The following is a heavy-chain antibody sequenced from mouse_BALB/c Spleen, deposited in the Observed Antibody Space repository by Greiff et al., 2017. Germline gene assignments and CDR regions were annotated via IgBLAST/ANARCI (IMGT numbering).Heavy chain of an antibody. CDR2: IYPGDGDT. V-gene: IGHV1-87*01. D-gene: IGHD1-1*01. Sequence: VQLQQSGAELARPGASVSLSCKASGYTFTSYWVQWVKQRPGQGLEWIGAIYPGDGDTRYTQKFTGKATLTADNSSSTAYMQLSSLASEDSAVYYCARSAVLYYGSSYWGQGTTLTVSS. CDR3: ARSAVLYYGSSY. CDR1: GYTFTSYW. J-gene: IGHJ2*01.